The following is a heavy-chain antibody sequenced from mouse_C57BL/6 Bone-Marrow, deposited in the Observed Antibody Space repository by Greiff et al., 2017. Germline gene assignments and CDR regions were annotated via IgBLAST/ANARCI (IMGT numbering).Heavy chain of an antibody. Sequence: QVQLQQPGAELVKPGASVKLSCKASGYTFTSYWMHWVKQRPGQGLEWIGMIHPNSGSTNYNEKFKSKATLTVDKSSSTAYMQLSSLTSEDSAVYYCARSLWVTTTFAYWGQGTLGTVSA. CDR2: IHPNSGST. D-gene: IGHD2-1*01. CDR1: GYTFTSYW. V-gene: IGHV1-64*01. CDR3: ARSLWVTTTFAY. J-gene: IGHJ3*01.